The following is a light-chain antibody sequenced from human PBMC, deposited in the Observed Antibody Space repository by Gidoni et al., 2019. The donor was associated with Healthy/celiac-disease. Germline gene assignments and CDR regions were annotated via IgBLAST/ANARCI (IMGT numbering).Light chain of an antibody. CDR2: GNS. J-gene: IGLJ2*01. Sequence: QSVPTQPPSVSGAPGPRVTISCTGSSSNTGAGYDVHWYQQLPGTAPKLLIYGNSNRPSGVPDRFSGSKSGTSASLAITGLQAEDEADYYCQSYDSSLSGTVVFGGGTKLTVL. V-gene: IGLV1-40*01. CDR1: SSNTGAGYD. CDR3: QSYDSSLSGTVV.